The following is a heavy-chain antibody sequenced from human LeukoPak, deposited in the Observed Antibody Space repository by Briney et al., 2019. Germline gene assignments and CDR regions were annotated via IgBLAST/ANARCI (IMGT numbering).Heavy chain of an antibody. Sequence: GGSLRLSCAASGFTFSNYWMSWVRQAPGKGLEWVSSISSSSSYIYYADSVKGRFTISRDNAKNSLYLQMNSLRAEDTAVYYCARDGGIAAAGTRHWFDPWGQGTLSPSPQ. J-gene: IGHJ5*02. CDR3: ARDGGIAAAGTRHWFDP. CDR2: ISSSSSYI. CDR1: GFTFSNYW. D-gene: IGHD6-13*01. V-gene: IGHV3-21*01.